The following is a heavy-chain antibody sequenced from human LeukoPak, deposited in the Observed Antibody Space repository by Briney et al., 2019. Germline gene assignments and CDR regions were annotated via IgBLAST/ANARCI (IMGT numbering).Heavy chain of an antibody. CDR3: ASEYDTDWGNAFDI. Sequence: PSETLSLTCTVSGGSLSSSSYYWGWLRQPPGRGLEWIGSIYYSGSTYYNPSLKSRVTISVDTSKNQLSLKLSSVTAADTAMYYCASEYDTDWGNAFDIWGQGTMVTVSS. CDR1: GGSLSSSSYY. CDR2: IYYSGST. V-gene: IGHV4-39*01. J-gene: IGHJ3*02. D-gene: IGHD3-16*01.